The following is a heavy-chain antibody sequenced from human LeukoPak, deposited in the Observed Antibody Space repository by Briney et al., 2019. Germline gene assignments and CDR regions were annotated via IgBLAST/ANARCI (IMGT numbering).Heavy chain of an antibody. J-gene: IGHJ5*02. Sequence: SETLSLTCAVYGGSFSGYYWSWIRQPPGKGLEWIGEINHSGSTNYNPSLKSRVTISVDKSKNQFSLKLSSVTVADTAVYYCARGRQGYDYVWGSYRPINWFDPWGQGTLVTVSS. D-gene: IGHD3-16*02. CDR1: GGSFSGYY. CDR2: INHSGST. CDR3: ARGRQGYDYVWGSYRPINWFDP. V-gene: IGHV4-34*01.